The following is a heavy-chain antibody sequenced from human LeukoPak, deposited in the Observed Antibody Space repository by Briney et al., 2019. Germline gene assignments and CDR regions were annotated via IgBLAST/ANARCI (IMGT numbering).Heavy chain of an antibody. CDR1: GFTFSSYG. J-gene: IGHJ4*02. V-gene: IGHV3-23*01. CDR3: AKGSSGSYLFDY. CDR2: LSGSGGST. D-gene: IGHD1-26*01. Sequence: AGGSLRLSCAASGFTFSSYGMSWVRQAPGKGLEWVSALSGSGGSTYYADSVKGRFTISRDNSKNTLYLQMNSLRAEDTAVYYCAKGSSGSYLFDYWGQGTLVTVSS.